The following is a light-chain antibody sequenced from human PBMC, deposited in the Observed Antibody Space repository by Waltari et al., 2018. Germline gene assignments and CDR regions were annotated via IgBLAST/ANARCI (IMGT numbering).Light chain of an antibody. CDR3: QQYGSSPPSLT. V-gene: IGKV3-20*01. J-gene: IGKJ4*01. CDR1: QSVSSSY. CDR2: GAS. Sequence: EIVLTQSPGTLSLSPGERATLSCRASQSVSSSYLAWYQQKPGQAPRLLSYGASSRATGSPDRFSGSGSGTDFTLTISRLEPEDFAVYYCQQYGSSPPSLTFGGGTKVEIK.